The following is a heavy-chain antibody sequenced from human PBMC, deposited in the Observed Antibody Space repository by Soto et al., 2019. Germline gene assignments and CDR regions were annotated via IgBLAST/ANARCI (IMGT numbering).Heavy chain of an antibody. CDR2: ISGSGSST. CDR1: GFTFSSYA. Sequence: EVQLLESGGGLVQPGGSLRLSCAASGFTFSSYAMSWVRQAPGKGLEWVSTISGSGSSTYYEDSVKGRFTISRDNSKNTLYLQMNSLRAEDTSVYYCAKGGIIVGADAFGYWGQGTLVTVS. D-gene: IGHD1-26*01. V-gene: IGHV3-23*01. J-gene: IGHJ4*01. CDR3: AKGGIIVGADAFGY.